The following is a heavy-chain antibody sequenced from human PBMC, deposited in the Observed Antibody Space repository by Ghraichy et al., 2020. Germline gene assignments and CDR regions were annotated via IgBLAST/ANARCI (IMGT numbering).Heavy chain of an antibody. D-gene: IGHD3-10*01. CDR2: ISYSEST. Sequence: SETQSLTCTVSGVSVSDYYWSWIRQTPGKGLEWMGYISYSESTSYNPSLKSRLTMSLDTSKRQISLRLSSVTAADTAVYYCARDILFRYLVSSEDRGMDVWGQGTTVTVSS. J-gene: IGHJ6*02. CDR1: GVSVSDYY. CDR3: ARDILFRYLVSSEDRGMDV. V-gene: IGHV4-59*02.